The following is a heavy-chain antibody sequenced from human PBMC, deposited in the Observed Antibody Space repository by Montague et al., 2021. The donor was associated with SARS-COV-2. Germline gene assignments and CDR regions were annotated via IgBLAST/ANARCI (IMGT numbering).Heavy chain of an antibody. CDR1: GASTNSNSYY. J-gene: IGHJ4*02. CDR3: ARIVGDCSSDSCSAVR. D-gene: IGHD2-21*01. V-gene: IGHV4-39*01. Sequence: SETLSLTCAVSGASTNSNSYYWGWIRQPPGKGLDWIGSFYYTGYTCYTPSLKSRVTISGDTSKNQFSLKLTSVTAADTAVYYCARIVGDCSSDSCSAVRWGQGTVVTVSS. CDR2: FYYTGYT.